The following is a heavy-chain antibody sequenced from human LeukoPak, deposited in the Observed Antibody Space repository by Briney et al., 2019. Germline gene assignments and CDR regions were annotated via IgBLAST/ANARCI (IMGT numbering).Heavy chain of an antibody. CDR3: AKDLHGREPRIGGDY. Sequence: GGSLRLSCAASGFTFSSYAMSWVRQAPGKGLEWVSAFSGSGGSTYYADSVKGRFTISRDNSKNTLYLQMNSLRAEDTAVYYCAKDLHGREPRIGGDYWGQGTLVTVSS. V-gene: IGHV3-23*01. D-gene: IGHD2/OR15-2a*01. J-gene: IGHJ4*02. CDR2: FSGSGGST. CDR1: GFTFSSYA.